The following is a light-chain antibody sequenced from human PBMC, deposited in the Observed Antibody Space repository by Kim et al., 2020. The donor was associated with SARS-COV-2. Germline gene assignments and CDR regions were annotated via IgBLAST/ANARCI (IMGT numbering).Light chain of an antibody. CDR3: QVWVSSSDLRV. CDR2: YDS. CDR1: NIGRKS. Sequence: SYELTQPPSVSVAPGKTARITCGGNNIGRKSVHWYQQKPGQAPVLVIYYDSDRPSGIPERFSGSNSGNTATLTISRVEAGDEADYYGQVWVSSSDLRVFG. J-gene: IGLJ3*02. V-gene: IGLV3-21*04.